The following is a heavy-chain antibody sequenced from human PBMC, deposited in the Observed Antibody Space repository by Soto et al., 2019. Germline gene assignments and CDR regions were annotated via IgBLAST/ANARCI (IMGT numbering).Heavy chain of an antibody. CDR3: ARGRYCLTGRCFPNWFDS. CDR1: GDSISTVDYF. Sequence: SETLSLTCSGSGDSISTVDYFWAWVRQPPGQALEYIGYIYKSATTYYNPSFESRVAISLDTSKSQFSLNVTSLTAADTAVYFCARGRYCLTGRCFPNWFDSWGQGTLVTVSS. D-gene: IGHD2-15*01. V-gene: IGHV4-30-4*01. CDR2: IYKSATT. J-gene: IGHJ5*01.